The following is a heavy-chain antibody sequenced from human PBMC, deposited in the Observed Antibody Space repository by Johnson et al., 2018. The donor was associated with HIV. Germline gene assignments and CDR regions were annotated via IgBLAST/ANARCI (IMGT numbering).Heavy chain of an antibody. D-gene: IGHD1-26*01. V-gene: IGHV3-30*04. CDR1: RFTFSSYA. CDR2: IKQDGSEK. J-gene: IGHJ3*02. CDR3: ARSWELGETAFDI. Sequence: QVQLVESGGGVVQPGRSLRLSCAASRFTFSSYAMHWVRQAPGKGLEWVANIKQDGSEKYYVDSVKGRFTISRDNSKNTVYLQMNSLRAEDTAVYYCARSWELGETAFDIWGQGTMVTVSS.